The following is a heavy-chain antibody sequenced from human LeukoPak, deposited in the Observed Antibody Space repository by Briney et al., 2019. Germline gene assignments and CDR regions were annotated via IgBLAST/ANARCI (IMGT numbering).Heavy chain of an antibody. D-gene: IGHD3-3*01. V-gene: IGHV3-23*01. Sequence: PGGSLRLSCAASGFTFSSYAMSWVRQAPGKGLEWVSAISGSGGSTYYADSVKGRSTISRDNSKNTLYLQMNSLRAEDTAVYYCARNYDFWSGYYRTNFDYWGQGTLVTVSS. J-gene: IGHJ4*02. CDR1: GFTFSSYA. CDR3: ARNYDFWSGYYRTNFDY. CDR2: ISGSGGST.